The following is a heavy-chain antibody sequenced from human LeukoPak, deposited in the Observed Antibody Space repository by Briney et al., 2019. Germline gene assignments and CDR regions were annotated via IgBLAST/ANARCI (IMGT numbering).Heavy chain of an antibody. CDR2: IWHDGTNK. J-gene: IGHJ4*01. D-gene: IGHD5-18*01. CDR3: TRDVGHSALAN. Sequence: PGGSLRLSCAASGLTFSTYAMNWVRQAPGMGLEWVAVIWHDGTNKYYADSVKGRFTISRDNSKNTLYLQMNSLRAEDTAVYYCTRDVGHSALANWGQGVLVTVSS. CDR1: GLTFSTYA. V-gene: IGHV3-33*08.